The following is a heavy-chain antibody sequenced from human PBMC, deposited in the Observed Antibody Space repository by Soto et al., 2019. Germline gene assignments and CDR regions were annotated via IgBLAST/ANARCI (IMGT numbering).Heavy chain of an antibody. Sequence: SETLSLTCAVSGGSFRGFYWTWIRQSPGKGLEWLGDINHVGITNYNPSLKSRVSIPVDTSKSQFSLKLSSVTAADTAVYYCARAMSSADGLYFDFWGQGTLVIVSS. CDR3: ARAMSSADGLYFDF. D-gene: IGHD3-10*02. V-gene: IGHV4-34*01. CDR2: INHVGIT. CDR1: GGSFRGFY. J-gene: IGHJ4*02.